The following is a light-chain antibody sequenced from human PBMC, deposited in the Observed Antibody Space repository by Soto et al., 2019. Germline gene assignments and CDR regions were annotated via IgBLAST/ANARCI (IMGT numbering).Light chain of an antibody. V-gene: IGLV2-8*01. Sequence: QSVLTQPPSASGSPGHSVTISCTGTSSDVGGYDYVSWHQHHPGKAPELMIYEVNKRHSGVPDRFSGSKSGNTASLTVYRLQAEDEADYYCSSYAGNNNVVFGGGTKLTVL. J-gene: IGLJ2*01. CDR1: SSDVGGYDY. CDR2: EVN. CDR3: SSYAGNNNVV.